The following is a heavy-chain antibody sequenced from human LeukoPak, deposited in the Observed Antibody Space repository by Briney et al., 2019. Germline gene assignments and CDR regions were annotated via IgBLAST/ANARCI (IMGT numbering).Heavy chain of an antibody. J-gene: IGHJ3*02. D-gene: IGHD5-12*01. CDR3: ASHHSGASPSDAFDI. CDR1: GGSISSSGYY. Sequence: SETLSLTCTVSGGSISSSGYYWDWIRQPTGKELEWIGNFYYSGITYYNPSLRSRVTISVDTSKNQFSLKLSSVTPADTAVYYCASHHSGASPSDAFDIWGHGTMVTVSS. V-gene: IGHV4-39*01. CDR2: FYYSGIT.